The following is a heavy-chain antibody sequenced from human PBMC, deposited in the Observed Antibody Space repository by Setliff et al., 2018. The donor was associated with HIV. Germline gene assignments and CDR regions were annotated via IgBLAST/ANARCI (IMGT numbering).Heavy chain of an antibody. V-gene: IGHV5-51*01. Sequence: GESLKISCKGSGYTFTDYYIGWVCQMPGKGLEWIGIIFPDDSDTTYSSSFQGQVTISADKSINTAYLQWSSLKASDTAMYYCARLGDSFDSSGYYYSAEYFQHWGQGTLVTVSS. J-gene: IGHJ1*01. CDR3: ARLGDSFDSSGYYYSAEYFQH. CDR1: GYTFTDYY. D-gene: IGHD3-22*01. CDR2: IFPDDSDT.